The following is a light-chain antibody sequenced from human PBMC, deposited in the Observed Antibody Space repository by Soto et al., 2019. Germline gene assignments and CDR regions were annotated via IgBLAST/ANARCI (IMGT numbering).Light chain of an antibody. Sequence: EIVMTQSPATLSVSPGERATLSCRASQSVSSTLAWYQQKPGQAPRLLIYGASIRATGIPARFSGSGSGTEFTLTISSQQSEDFAVYYCQQYNNWYTFGQGTKLEIK. V-gene: IGKV3-15*01. CDR3: QQYNNWYT. J-gene: IGKJ2*01. CDR2: GAS. CDR1: QSVSST.